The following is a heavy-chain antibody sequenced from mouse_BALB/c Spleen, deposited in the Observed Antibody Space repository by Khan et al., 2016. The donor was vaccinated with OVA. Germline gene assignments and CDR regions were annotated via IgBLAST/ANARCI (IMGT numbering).Heavy chain of an antibody. CDR2: ISYSGVT. Sequence: EVQLQESGPGLVKPSQSLSLTCTVTGYSITSGYAWNWIRQFPGNKLEWMGYISYSGVTSYTPSLKSRISITRDTSKNQFFLQLTSVTTEDTATCYCARGNYYGYYFDYWGQGTTLTVSS. CDR3: ARGNYYGYYFDY. CDR1: GYSITSGYA. D-gene: IGHD1-1*01. V-gene: IGHV3-2*02. J-gene: IGHJ2*01.